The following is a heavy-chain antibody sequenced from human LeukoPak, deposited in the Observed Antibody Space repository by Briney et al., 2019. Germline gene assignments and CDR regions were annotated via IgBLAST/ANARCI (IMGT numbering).Heavy chain of an antibody. D-gene: IGHD3-9*01. V-gene: IGHV3-23*01. CDR2: ISDNGASS. Sequence: GGSLRLSCAASGFTFSSYAMSWVRQAPGKGLEWVSPISDNGASSYYIDSVKGRFTISRDNSRNTLYLQMNNLRAEDTAVYYCAKGDFDWLFSLDYWGQGTLVTVSS. J-gene: IGHJ4*02. CDR3: AKGDFDWLFSLDY. CDR1: GFTFSSYA.